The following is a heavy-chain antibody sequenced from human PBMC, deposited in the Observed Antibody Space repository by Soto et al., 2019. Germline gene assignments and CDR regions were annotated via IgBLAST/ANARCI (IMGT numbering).Heavy chain of an antibody. J-gene: IGHJ2*01. V-gene: IGHV3-21*01. CDR1: GFTFSSYS. CDR2: ISSSSSCI. Sequence: LRLSCAASGFTFSSYSMNWVRQAPGKGLEWVSSISSSSSCIYYADSVKGRFTISRDNAKNSLYLQMNSLRAEDTAVYYCARDPLWGTAMVLWYFDLWGRGTLVTVSS. CDR3: ARDPLWGTAMVLWYFDL. D-gene: IGHD5-18*01.